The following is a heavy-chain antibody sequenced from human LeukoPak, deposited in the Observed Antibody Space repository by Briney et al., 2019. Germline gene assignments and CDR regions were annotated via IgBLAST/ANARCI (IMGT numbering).Heavy chain of an antibody. CDR1: GYTFTIYW. V-gene: IGHV5-51*01. CDR3: ARPYDSSGYDAFDI. CDR2: IYPGDSDT. Sequence: GESLQISCKASGYTFTIYWIGWVRQMPGKGLEWMGIIYPGDSDTRYSPSFQGQVTISADKSISTAYLQWSSLKASDTAMYYCARPYDSSGYDAFDIWGQGTMVTVSS. D-gene: IGHD3-22*01. J-gene: IGHJ3*02.